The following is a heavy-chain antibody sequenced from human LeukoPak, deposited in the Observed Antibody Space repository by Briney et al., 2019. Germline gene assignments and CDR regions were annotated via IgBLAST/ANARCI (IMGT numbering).Heavy chain of an antibody. CDR1: GGSISSYY. CDR2: IYYSGST. J-gene: IGHJ3*02. CDR3: ARGGLISLANTPLGAFDI. D-gene: IGHD3/OR15-3a*01. Sequence: SETLSLTCTVSGGSISSYYWSWIRQPPGKGLEWIGYIYYSGSTNYNPSLKSRVTISVDTSKNQFSLQLDSVTPEDTAVYYCARGGLISLANTPLGAFDIWGQGTLVSVSS. V-gene: IGHV4-59*12.